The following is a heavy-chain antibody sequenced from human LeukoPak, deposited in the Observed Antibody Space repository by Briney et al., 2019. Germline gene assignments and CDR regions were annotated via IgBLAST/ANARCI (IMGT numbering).Heavy chain of an antibody. CDR1: GGTFSSYT. CDR3: ARVGASTTLDY. J-gene: IGHJ4*02. V-gene: IGHV1-69*02. Sequence: SVTVSCTASGGTFSSYTISWVRQAPGQGLEWMGRIIPILGIANYAQKFQGRVTITADKSTSTAYMELSSLRSEDTAVYYCARVGASTTLDYWGQGTLVTVSS. D-gene: IGHD1-26*01. CDR2: IIPILGIA.